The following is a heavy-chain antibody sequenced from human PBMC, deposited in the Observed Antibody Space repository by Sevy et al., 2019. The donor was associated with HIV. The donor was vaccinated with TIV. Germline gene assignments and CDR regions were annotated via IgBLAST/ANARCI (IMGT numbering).Heavy chain of an antibody. CDR3: ARDYYGSGSYNWFDP. D-gene: IGHD3-10*01. CDR2: INPNSGGK. CDR1: GYTFTGYY. J-gene: IGHJ5*02. V-gene: IGHV1-2*02. Sequence: ASVKVSCKASGYTFTGYYMHWVRQAPGQGLEWMGWINPNSGGKNYAQKFQGRVTMTRDTSISTAYMELSRLRSDDTAVYYCARDYYGSGSYNWFDPWGQGTLVTVSS.